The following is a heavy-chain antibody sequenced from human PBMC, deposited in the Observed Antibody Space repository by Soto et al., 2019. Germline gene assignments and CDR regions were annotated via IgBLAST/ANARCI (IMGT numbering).Heavy chain of an antibody. V-gene: IGHV1-2*04. CDR2: INPNSGGT. CDR3: ATSKGSGWLDAFDI. CDR1: GYTFTGYY. D-gene: IGHD6-19*01. Sequence: ASVKVSCKASGYTFTGYYMHWVRQAPGQGLEWMGWINPNSGGTNYAQKFQGWVTMTRDTSISTAYMELSRLRSDDTAVYYCATSKGSGWLDAFDIWGQGTMVTVSS. J-gene: IGHJ3*02.